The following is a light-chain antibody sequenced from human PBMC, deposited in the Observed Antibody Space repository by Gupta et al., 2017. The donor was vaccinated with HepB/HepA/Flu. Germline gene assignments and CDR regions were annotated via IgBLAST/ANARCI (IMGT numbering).Light chain of an antibody. CDR3: QQEDNLPNI. CDR1: QDISNY. Sequence: DIQMTQSPSSLSASVGDRVTITCQASQDISNYLNWYQQKPGKAPKLLIYDASNLETGVPSRFSGSGSGTDFTFTISSLQPEDFATYYCQQEDNLPNIFGGGTKVEIK. CDR2: DAS. V-gene: IGKV1-33*01. J-gene: IGKJ4*01.